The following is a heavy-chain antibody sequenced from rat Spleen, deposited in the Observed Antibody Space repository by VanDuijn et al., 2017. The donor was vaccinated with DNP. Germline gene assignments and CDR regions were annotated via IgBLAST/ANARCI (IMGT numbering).Heavy chain of an antibody. D-gene: IGHD1-11*01. CDR2: ISPSGGGT. CDR3: TTDFERGY. J-gene: IGHJ2*01. CDR1: GFSFSDYD. Sequence: EVQLVESGGGLVQPGRSLKLSCAASGFSFSDYDMAWVRQTPKEGLEWVTSISPSGGGTYYRDSVKGRFTISRDNAKNTLYLQMNSLRSEDMATYYCTTDFERGYWGQGVMVTVSS. V-gene: IGHV5-27*01.